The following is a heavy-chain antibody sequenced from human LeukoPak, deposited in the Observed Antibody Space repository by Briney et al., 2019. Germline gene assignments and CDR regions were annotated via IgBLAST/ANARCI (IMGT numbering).Heavy chain of an antibody. CDR3: ARDPKRRDGYNYH. CDR2: IGGTRYST. D-gene: IGHD5-24*01. CDR1: GFTFSNYA. J-gene: IGHJ5*02. Sequence: GGSLRLSCAASGFTFSNYAMMWVRQAPGKGLEWVSIIGGTRYSTYYADSVRGRFTISRDNSKNTLYLQMNSLRAEDTAVYYCARDPKRRDGYNYHWGQGTLVTVSS. V-gene: IGHV3-23*01.